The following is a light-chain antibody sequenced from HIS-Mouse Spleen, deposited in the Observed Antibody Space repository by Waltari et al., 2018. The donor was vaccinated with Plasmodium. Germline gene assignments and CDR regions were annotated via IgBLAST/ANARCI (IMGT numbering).Light chain of an antibody. CDR2: YSSDSTK. Sequence: QPVLTQPPSSSAPPGESARPPCTLPSAHTVGRYTLFWYHKNPGTPPRYLLYYSSDSTKGQGSGVPSRFSGSKDASANTGILLISGLQSEDEADYYCMIWPSNASGVFGGGTKLTVL. J-gene: IGLJ3*02. V-gene: IGLV5-37*01. CDR3: MIWPSNASGV. CDR1: SAHTVGRYT.